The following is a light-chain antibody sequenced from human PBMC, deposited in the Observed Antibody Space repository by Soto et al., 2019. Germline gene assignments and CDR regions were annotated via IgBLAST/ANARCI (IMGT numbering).Light chain of an antibody. Sequence: IVMTQSPDSLSVSPGERVTLSCRASQSVYSNLAWYRHKPGQAPRLLIYDASNRATGIPARFSGSGSGTDLTLTISSLETEYFAVYYCQQRSNWPPITFGQGTRLEIK. CDR2: DAS. CDR3: QQRSNWPPIT. CDR1: QSVYSN. V-gene: IGKV3-11*01. J-gene: IGKJ5*01.